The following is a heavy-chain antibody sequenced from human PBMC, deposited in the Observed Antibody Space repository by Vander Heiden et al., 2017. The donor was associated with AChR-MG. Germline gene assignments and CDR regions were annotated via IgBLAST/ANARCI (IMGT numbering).Heavy chain of an antibody. V-gene: IGHV1-8*01. CDR3: ARDQGLWFGELYSGGFDP. CDR2: MNPNSGNT. J-gene: IGHJ5*02. D-gene: IGHD3-10*01. Sequence: QVQLVQSGAEVKKPGASVKVSCKAPGYTFTSYDINWVRQATGQGLEWMGWMNPNSGNTGYAQKFQGRVTMTRNTSISTAYMELSSLRSEDTAVYYCARDQGLWFGELYSGGFDPWGQGTLVTVSS. CDR1: GYTFTSYD.